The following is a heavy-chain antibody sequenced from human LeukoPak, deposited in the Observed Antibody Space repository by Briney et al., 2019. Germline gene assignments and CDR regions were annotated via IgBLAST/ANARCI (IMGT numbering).Heavy chain of an antibody. J-gene: IGHJ4*02. CDR3: ARDFDMGITPGDDFDF. D-gene: IGHD3-9*01. V-gene: IGHV3-74*01. CDR2: IKEDGTYT. CDR1: GFSFSKYW. Sequence: EGSLRLSCAASGFSFSKYWMHWVRQTPGEGLVWVSRIKEDGTYTSYADSVKGRFTISRDNARNTVFLQMNSLRAEDTAVYYCARDFDMGITPGDDFDFWGQGTLVTVSS.